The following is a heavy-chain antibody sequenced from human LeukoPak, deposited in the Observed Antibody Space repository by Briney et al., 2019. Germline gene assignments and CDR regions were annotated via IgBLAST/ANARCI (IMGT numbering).Heavy chain of an antibody. CDR2: ISSSSSYI. J-gene: IGHJ4*02. CDR1: GFTFRNYA. D-gene: IGHD5-24*01. Sequence: PGGSLRLSCAASGFTFRNYAMNWVRQAPGKGLEWVSSISSSSSYIYYADSVKGRFTISRDNAKNSLYLQMNSLRAEDTAVYYCARGSRDGYNFDYWGQGTLVTVSS. V-gene: IGHV3-21*01. CDR3: ARGSRDGYNFDY.